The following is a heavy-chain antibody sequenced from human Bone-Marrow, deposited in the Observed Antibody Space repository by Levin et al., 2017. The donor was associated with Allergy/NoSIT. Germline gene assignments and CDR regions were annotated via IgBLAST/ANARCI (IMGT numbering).Heavy chain of an antibody. Sequence: GESLKISCAASGFTFSSYAMHWVRQAPGKGLEWVAVISYDGSNKYYADSVKGRFTISRDNSKNTLYLQMNSLRAEDTAVYYCAREGAGGVETENDAFDIWGQGTMVTVSS. CDR2: ISYDGSNK. V-gene: IGHV3-30*04. J-gene: IGHJ3*02. D-gene: IGHD1-14*01. CDR1: GFTFSSYA. CDR3: AREGAGGVETENDAFDI.